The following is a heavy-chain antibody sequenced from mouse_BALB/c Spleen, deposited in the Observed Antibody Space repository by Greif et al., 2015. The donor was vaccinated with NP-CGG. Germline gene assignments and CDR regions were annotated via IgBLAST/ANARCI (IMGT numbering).Heavy chain of an antibody. CDR2: SGNKANDYTT. J-gene: IGHJ1*01. V-gene: IGHV7-1*02. D-gene: IGHD1-1*01. Sequence: EAQLVESGGGLVQPGGSLRLSCATSGFTFSDFYMEWVRQPPGKRLEWIAASGNKANDYTTEYSASVKGRFMVSRDTSQSILYLQMNALRAEDTAIYYCARDYYGSSYWYFDVWGAGTTVTVSS. CDR3: ARDYYGSSYWYFDV. CDR1: GFTFSDFY.